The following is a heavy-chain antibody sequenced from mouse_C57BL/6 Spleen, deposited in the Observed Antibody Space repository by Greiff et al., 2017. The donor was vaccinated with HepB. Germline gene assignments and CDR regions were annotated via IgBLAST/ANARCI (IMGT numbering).Heavy chain of an antibody. Sequence: EVNVVESGGGLVQSGRSLRLSCATSGFTFSDFYMKWVRQAPGKGLEWIAASRNKANDYTTEYSASVKGRFIVSRDTSQSILYLQMNALRAEDTAIYYCARDFMDYWGQGTSVTVSS. J-gene: IGHJ4*01. CDR1: GFTFSDFY. CDR2: SRNKANDYTT. V-gene: IGHV7-1*01. CDR3: ARDFMDY.